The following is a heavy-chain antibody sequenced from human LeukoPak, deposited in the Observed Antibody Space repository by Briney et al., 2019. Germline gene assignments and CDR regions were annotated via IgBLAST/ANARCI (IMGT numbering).Heavy chain of an antibody. CDR3: ARAGYDSSGYYPY. Sequence: ASVKVSCKASGYIFTNYYMHWVRQAPGQGLEWMGIINPSGGSTTYTQKFQGRVTMTRDTSTSTVYMEVSSLRSEDTAVYYCARAGYDSSGYYPYWGQGTLVTVSS. D-gene: IGHD3-22*01. CDR1: GYIFTNYY. CDR2: INPSGGST. V-gene: IGHV1-46*01. J-gene: IGHJ4*02.